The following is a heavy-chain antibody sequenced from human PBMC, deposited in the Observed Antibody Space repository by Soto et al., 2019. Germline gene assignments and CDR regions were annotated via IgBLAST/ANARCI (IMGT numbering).Heavy chain of an antibody. J-gene: IGHJ4*02. D-gene: IGHD3-16*02. CDR2: INAGNGNT. CDR1: GYTFTSYA. Sequence: ASVKVSCKASGYTFTSYAMHWVRQAPGQKLEWMRWINAGNGNTKYSQKFQGRVTITRDTSASTAYMELSSLRSEDSAVYYCARVTYYDYIWVSYRLRTPDVYFDYWGQGTLVTVSS. V-gene: IGHV1-3*01. CDR3: ARVTYYDYIWVSYRLRTPDVYFDY.